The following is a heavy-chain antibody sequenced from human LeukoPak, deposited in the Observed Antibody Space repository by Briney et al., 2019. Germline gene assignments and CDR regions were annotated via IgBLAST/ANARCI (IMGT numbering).Heavy chain of an antibody. CDR1: AGSISNYY. CDR3: ARDSEGWASAYYYYYMDV. CDR2: INSRGST. Sequence: SETLSLTSTVSAGSISNYYWSWIRQPAGKGLDWIGRINSRGSTKYNPSHNSRVTMSVDTSKNQFSLKLTSVTAADTAVYYCARDSEGWASAYYYYYMDVWGKGTTVTVSS. D-gene: IGHD3-16*01. V-gene: IGHV4-4*07. J-gene: IGHJ6*03.